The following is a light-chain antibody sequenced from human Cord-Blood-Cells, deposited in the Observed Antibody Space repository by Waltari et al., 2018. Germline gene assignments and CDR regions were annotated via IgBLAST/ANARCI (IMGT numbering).Light chain of an antibody. CDR1: QSISSW. Sequence: DIQMTQSPSTLSASVGDRVTITCRASQSISSWLAWYQQKPGKAPKLLIYDASSLESGVPSRCSGSGSVTEFTLTISSLQPDDFTTYYCQQYNSYSTFGQGTKLEIK. CDR2: DAS. V-gene: IGKV1-5*01. J-gene: IGKJ2*01. CDR3: QQYNSYST.